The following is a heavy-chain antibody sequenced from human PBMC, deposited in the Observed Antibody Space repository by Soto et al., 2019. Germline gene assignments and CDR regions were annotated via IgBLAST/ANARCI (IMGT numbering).Heavy chain of an antibody. D-gene: IGHD2-2*01. Sequence: QVQLVQSGAEVKKPGSSVKVSCKASGGTFSSYAISWVRQAPGQGLEWMGGIIPIFGTANYAQKFQGRVTITADESTSTAYMELGSLRSEDTAVYYCAREIVVPASYYYYYGMDVWGQGTTVTVSS. V-gene: IGHV1-69*01. CDR3: AREIVVPASYYYYYGMDV. J-gene: IGHJ6*02. CDR2: IIPIFGTA. CDR1: GGTFSSYA.